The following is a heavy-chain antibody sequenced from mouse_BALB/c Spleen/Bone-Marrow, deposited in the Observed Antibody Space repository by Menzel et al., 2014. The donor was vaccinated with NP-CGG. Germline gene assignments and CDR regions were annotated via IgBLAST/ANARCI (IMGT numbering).Heavy chain of an antibody. CDR2: INPYNGGT. D-gene: IGHD2-10*02. V-gene: IGHV1-26*01. J-gene: IGHJ4*01. CDR1: GYSFTGYT. CDR3: ARHGYGNYVAMDY. Sequence: EVKVVESGPELVKPGASMKISCKASGYSFTGYTMNWVKQSHGKNLEWIGHINPYNGGTSQNQKFKGKATLTVDKSSSTAYMELLSLTSEDSAVYYCARHGYGNYVAMDYWGQGTSVTVSS.